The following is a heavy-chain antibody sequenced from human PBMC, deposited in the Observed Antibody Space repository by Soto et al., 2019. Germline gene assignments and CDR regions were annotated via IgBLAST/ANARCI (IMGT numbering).Heavy chain of an antibody. D-gene: IGHD4-17*01. CDR3: ARVSGDDFGDSAGFDY. J-gene: IGHJ4*02. V-gene: IGHV4-59*02. CDR1: GGSVRGYY. Sequence: PSETLSLTCTVSGGSVRGYYWTWIGQPPGKGLEWIGYIYHSGRTNYNPSLKSRVSISVDTSKNHFSLQLRSVTAADTAVYYCARVSGDDFGDSAGFDYWGQGTQVTVSS. CDR2: IYHSGRT.